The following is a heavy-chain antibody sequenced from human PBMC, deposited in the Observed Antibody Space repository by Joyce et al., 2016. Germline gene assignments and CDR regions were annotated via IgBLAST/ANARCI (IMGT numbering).Heavy chain of an antibody. D-gene: IGHD3-10*01. Sequence: EVQLVQSGAEVKKPGESLKISCKASGYSFTNYWIGWVRQMPVKGLEWMGIIFPGDSDTRYSPSFQGQVTISADKSISTAYLQWSSLKASYTAMYYCARNYYGSGSYYRAFDYWGQGTLVTVSS. CDR1: GYSFTNYW. CDR2: IFPGDSDT. V-gene: IGHV5-51*01. CDR3: ARNYYGSGSYYRAFDY. J-gene: IGHJ4*02.